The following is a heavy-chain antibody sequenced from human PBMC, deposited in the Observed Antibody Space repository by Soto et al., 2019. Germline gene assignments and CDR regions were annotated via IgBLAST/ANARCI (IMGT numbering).Heavy chain of an antibody. CDR2: IFPRDSDT. D-gene: IGHD3-16*01. J-gene: IGHJ4*02. CDR1: GYRFKVYW. Sequence: PGESLKISCKGSGYRFKVYWIGWVRQMPGKGPEWMGIIFPRDSDTRYSPSFQGRVTISADESISAAFLQWNSLKASDSAIYYCVRGDVGDTFWGAFYFDLWGQGTQVTVSS. CDR3: VRGDVGDTFWGAFYFDL. V-gene: IGHV5-51*01.